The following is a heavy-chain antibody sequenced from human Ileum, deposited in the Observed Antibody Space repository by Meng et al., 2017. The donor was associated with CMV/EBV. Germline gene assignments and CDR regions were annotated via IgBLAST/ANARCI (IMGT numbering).Heavy chain of an antibody. V-gene: IGHV1-2*02. CDR1: GYTFTGYY. CDR2: INPNSGGT. Sequence: ASVKVSCKASGYTFTGYYMHWVRQAPGQGLEWMGWINPNSGGTNYAQKCRGRVTMTRDTSISKAYMELSSLRSEDTAVYYCARVESCNNANCYTGGYYYGMDVWGQGTTVTVSS. D-gene: IGHD2/OR15-2a*01. J-gene: IGHJ6*02. CDR3: ARVESCNNANCYTGGYYYGMDV.